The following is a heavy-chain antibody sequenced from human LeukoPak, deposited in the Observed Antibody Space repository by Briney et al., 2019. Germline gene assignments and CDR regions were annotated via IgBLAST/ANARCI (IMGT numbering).Heavy chain of an antibody. CDR2: VYFGGST. Sequence: SSDTLSLTCSVSGRSISNSGHCWGWLRQPPVKGLEWIGSVYFGGSTYDNTSLKSRVTISVDTSKNKFSLRVNSVTAADRAVYYCAWSYLGRLPRPFDVWGQGTLVTVSS. V-gene: IGHV4-39*07. J-gene: IGHJ4*02. CDR1: GRSISNSGHC. D-gene: IGHD2/OR15-2a*01. CDR3: AWSYLGRLPRPFDV.